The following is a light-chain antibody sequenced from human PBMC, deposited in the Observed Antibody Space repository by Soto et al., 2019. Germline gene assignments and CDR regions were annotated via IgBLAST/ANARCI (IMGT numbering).Light chain of an antibody. CDR3: QQYDSCSKT. V-gene: IGKV1-5*01. CDR2: DAS. J-gene: IGKJ2*01. CDR1: ESISYW. Sequence: DIPLTQSPSTLTASVGDRVTIGCRASESISYWLAWYQQKPGKAPKLLIYDASSLRSGVPSRFSGSGSGTEFTLTISTLQPDDFATYYRQQYDSCSKTFGQGTQLEIK.